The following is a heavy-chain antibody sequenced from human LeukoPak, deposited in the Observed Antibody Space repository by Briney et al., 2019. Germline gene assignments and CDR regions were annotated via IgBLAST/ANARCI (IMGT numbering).Heavy chain of an antibody. CDR2: IKNKYSGGTP. D-gene: IGHD3-16*01. Sequence: PGGSMRLSCAASGFTFTNAWMYWFSQTPGKGLEWVGRIKNKYSGGTPDYAAPVKGRFTISRDDSENMAYLQMNSLKIEDTAVYYCVTDWGTGTSPLLALDLWARETVLTVSS. CDR3: VTDWGTGTSPLLALDL. CDR1: GFTFTNAW. J-gene: IGHJ3*01. V-gene: IGHV3-15*01.